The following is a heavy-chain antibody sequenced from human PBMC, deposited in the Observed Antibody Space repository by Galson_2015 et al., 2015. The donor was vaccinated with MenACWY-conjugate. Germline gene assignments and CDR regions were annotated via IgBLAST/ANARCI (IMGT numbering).Heavy chain of an antibody. J-gene: IGHJ3*01. CDR1: RFTFSTYG. Sequence: SLRLSCAASRFTFSTYGMHWVRQAPGMGLEWVATISYTGVNEYYADSVKGRFTISRDNSKNTGYLQMSSLRAEDTAVYFCARAADGAMVLPVDVFDLWGQGTMVTVSS. CDR3: ARAADGAMVLPVDVFDL. CDR2: ISYTGVNE. D-gene: IGHD4/OR15-4a*01. V-gene: IGHV3-30*03.